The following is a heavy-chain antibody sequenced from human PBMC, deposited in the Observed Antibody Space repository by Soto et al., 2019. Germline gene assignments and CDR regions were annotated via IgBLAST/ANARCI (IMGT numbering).Heavy chain of an antibody. V-gene: IGHV5-10-1*01. D-gene: IGHD5-18*01. CDR1: GYSFTSYW. CDR2: IDPSDSYT. CDR3: ASGYSYGNRYGMDV. J-gene: IGHJ6*02. Sequence: GESLNISCNGSGYSFTSYWISWVRQMPGKGLEWIGRIDPSDSYTNYSPSFQGHVTISADKSISTAYLQWSSLKASDTAMYYCASGYSYGNRYGMDVWGQGTTVTVSS.